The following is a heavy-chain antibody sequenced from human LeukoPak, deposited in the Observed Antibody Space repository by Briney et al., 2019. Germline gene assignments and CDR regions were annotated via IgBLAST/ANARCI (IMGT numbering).Heavy chain of an antibody. Sequence: GASVKVSCKASGYTFTSYGISWVRQAPGQGLEWMGWISAYNGNTNYAQKLQGRVTMTTDTSTSTAYMELRSLRSDDTAVYYCARDPNMDWNDPPYYYGMDVWGQGTTVTVSS. J-gene: IGHJ6*02. V-gene: IGHV1-18*01. CDR1: GYTFTSYG. CDR3: ARDPNMDWNDPPYYYGMDV. CDR2: ISAYNGNT. D-gene: IGHD1-1*01.